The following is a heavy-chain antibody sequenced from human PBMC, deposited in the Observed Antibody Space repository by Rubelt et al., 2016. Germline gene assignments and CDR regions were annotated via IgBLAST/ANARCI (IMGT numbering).Heavy chain of an antibody. V-gene: IGHV4-39*07. CDR3: ARADSDLLTGGRLTFDS. CDR2: IYYDGNT. J-gene: IGHJ4*02. Sequence: QLQLQESGPGLVKPSETLSLTCTVSGGSISSNNYYWGWIRQPPGKGLEWIGTIYYDGNTYSNPSLKSRVTISLDTSKNQFSLKLRTVTAADTAVYYCARADSDLLTGGRLTFDSWGQGTRVTVSS. D-gene: IGHD3-9*01. CDR1: GGSISSNNYY.